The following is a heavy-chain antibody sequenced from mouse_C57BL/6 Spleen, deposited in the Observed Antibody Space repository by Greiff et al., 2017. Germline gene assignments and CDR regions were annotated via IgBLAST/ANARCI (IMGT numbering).Heavy chain of an antibody. Sequence: VKLQQSGAELVRPGASVTLSCKASGYTFTDYEMHWVKQTPVHGLEWIGAIDPETGGTAYNQKFKGKAILTADKSSSTAYMELRSLTSEDSAVYYCTREPITTVVPYFDYWGQGTTLTVSS. V-gene: IGHV1-15*01. CDR2: IDPETGGT. CDR1: GYTFTDYE. D-gene: IGHD1-1*01. J-gene: IGHJ2*01. CDR3: TREPITTVVPYFDY.